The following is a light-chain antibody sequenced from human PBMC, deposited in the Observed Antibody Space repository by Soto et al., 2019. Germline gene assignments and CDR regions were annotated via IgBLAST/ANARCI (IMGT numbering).Light chain of an antibody. Sequence: EIVMTQSPATLSVSPGERATLSCRASQSVSSNLAWYQQKPGQAPRLLIYGASTRATGIPARFSGSGSGTEFSLTISILQAEDFAVYYCQQYNTWPLTFGVGTKVEIK. J-gene: IGKJ4*01. CDR1: QSVSSN. CDR2: GAS. CDR3: QQYNTWPLT. V-gene: IGKV3-15*01.